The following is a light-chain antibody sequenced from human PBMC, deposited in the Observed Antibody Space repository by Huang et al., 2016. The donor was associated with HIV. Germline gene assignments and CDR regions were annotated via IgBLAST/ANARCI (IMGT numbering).Light chain of an antibody. CDR3: QQRSNWPPLT. V-gene: IGKV3-11*01. J-gene: IGKJ4*01. Sequence: EIVLTQSPATLSLSPGERATLSCRASKSVSRYLACYQQKPGQAPRLLIFDASNRATGIPARFSGTGSGTDFTLTISSLEAEDSAVYYCQQRSNWPPLTFGGGTKVEIK. CDR1: KSVSRY. CDR2: DAS.